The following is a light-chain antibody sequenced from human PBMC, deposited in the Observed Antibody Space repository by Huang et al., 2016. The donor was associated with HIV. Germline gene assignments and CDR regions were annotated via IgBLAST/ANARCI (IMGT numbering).Light chain of an antibody. Sequence: DIQMTQSPSTLSASVGDRVTITCRASQTVIRWLAWYQQKPGKAPKLLIYDASILKSGVPSRFSGSGSGTEFTLTITSLQPDDFATYYCQNYNGYPLTFGGGTKVELK. CDR1: QTVIRW. CDR3: QNYNGYPLT. J-gene: IGKJ4*01. V-gene: IGKV1-5*01. CDR2: DAS.